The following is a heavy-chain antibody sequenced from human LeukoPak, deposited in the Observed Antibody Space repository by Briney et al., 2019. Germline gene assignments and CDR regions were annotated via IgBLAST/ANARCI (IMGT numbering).Heavy chain of an antibody. D-gene: IGHD6-13*01. Sequence: GASVKVSCTASGYTFTSYGISWVRQAPGQGLEWMGWISAYNGNTNYAQKLQGRVTMTTDTSTSTAYMELRSLRSDDTAVYYCASGRGSSWYLGFDYWGQGTLVTVSS. CDR2: ISAYNGNT. CDR1: GYTFTSYG. CDR3: ASGRGSSWYLGFDY. V-gene: IGHV1-18*01. J-gene: IGHJ4*02.